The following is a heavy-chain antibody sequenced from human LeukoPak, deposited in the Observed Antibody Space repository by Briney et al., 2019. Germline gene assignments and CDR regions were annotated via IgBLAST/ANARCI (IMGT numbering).Heavy chain of an antibody. J-gene: IGHJ4*02. CDR2: IYTSGST. Sequence: PSETLSLTCTVSGGSISSGSYYWSWIRQPAGKGLEWIGRIYTSGSTNYNPSLKSRVTISVDTSKNQFSLKLSSVTAADTAVYYCARHNSGYDYRYYFDYWGQGTLVTVSS. CDR1: GGSISSGSYY. D-gene: IGHD5-12*01. V-gene: IGHV4-61*02. CDR3: ARHNSGYDYRYYFDY.